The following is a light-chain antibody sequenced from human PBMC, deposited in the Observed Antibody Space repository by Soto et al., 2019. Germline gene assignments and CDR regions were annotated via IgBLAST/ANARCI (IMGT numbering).Light chain of an antibody. CDR2: GAS. V-gene: IGKV3-20*01. CDR1: ESVSSN. CDR3: QQYGSSGT. Sequence: DIVMTHPPATLSVSPGERATLSCRASESVSSNLGWYQQKPGQAPRLLIYGASNRATGIPDRFSGSGSGTDFTLTISRLEPEDFAVYYCQQYGSSGTFGQGTKVDI. J-gene: IGKJ1*01.